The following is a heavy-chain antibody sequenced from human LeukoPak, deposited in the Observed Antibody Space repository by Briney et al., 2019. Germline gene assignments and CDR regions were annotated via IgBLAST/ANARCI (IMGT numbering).Heavy chain of an antibody. CDR2: IYPGDSDT. J-gene: IGHJ4*02. CDR1: GYSFTSYW. D-gene: IGHD3-22*01. V-gene: IGHV5-51*01. CDR3: ARSSTYYYDSSGYHDFDY. Sequence: GESLKISCKGSGYSFTSYWIGWVRHMPGKGLEWMGIIYPGDSDTRYSPSFQGQVTISADKSISTAYLQWSSLKASDTAMYYCARSSTYYYDSSGYHDFDYWGQGTLVTVSS.